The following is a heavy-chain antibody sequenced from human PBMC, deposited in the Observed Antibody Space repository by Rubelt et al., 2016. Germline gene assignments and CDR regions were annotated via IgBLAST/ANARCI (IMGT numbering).Heavy chain of an antibody. Sequence: QVQLVQSGAEVKKPGASVKVSCKASGYTFTSYGISWVRQAPGQGLEWMGWISAYDGNTNYAQKLKGGVTMSTGTSTGKAYMELRGLRSDDTAVDFCARAQRIRLLMVYAPTFDYWGQGTLVTVSS. CDR3: ARAQRIRLLMVYAPTFDY. D-gene: IGHD2-8*01. CDR1: GYTFTSYG. J-gene: IGHJ4*02. V-gene: IGHV1-18*01. CDR2: ISAYDGNT.